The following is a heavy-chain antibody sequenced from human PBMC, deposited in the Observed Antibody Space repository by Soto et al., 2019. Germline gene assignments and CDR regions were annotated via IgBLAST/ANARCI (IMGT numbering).Heavy chain of an antibody. Sequence: SETLSLTCAVYGGSFSGYFWSWIRQPPGKGLEWIGEINHSGSTNYNPSLKSRVTISVDTSKNQFSLKLSSVTAADTAVYYCASSGPNDYDFWSGYYTNYYGMDVWGQGTTVTVSS. CDR2: INHSGST. V-gene: IGHV4-34*01. CDR3: ASSGPNDYDFWSGYYTNYYGMDV. D-gene: IGHD3-3*01. J-gene: IGHJ6*02. CDR1: GGSFSGYF.